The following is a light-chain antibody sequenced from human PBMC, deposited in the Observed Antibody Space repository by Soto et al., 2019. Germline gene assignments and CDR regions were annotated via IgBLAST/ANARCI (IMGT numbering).Light chain of an antibody. CDR3: QVRDVWPS. CDR2: DAS. J-gene: IGKJ1*01. CDR1: QSVSTS. V-gene: IGKV3-11*01. Sequence: IVLTQSPVTLAVSPGERAVLSCRASQSVSTSLAWYQHKPGQAPRLFIYDASKRAPGIPARFSGSGSGTDFTLTISNLEPEDFAVYYCQVRDVWPSFGQGTKVDIK.